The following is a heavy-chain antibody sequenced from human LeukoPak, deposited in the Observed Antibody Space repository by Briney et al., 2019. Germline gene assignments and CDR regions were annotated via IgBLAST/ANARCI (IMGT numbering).Heavy chain of an antibody. D-gene: IGHD2-21*01. J-gene: IGHJ6*03. CDR3: ARGLLGYYYYYMDV. V-gene: IGHV1-8*01. CDR2: MNPKTGTT. Sequence: ASVKVSCKASRSTFKTYDIHWVRQTRGQGLEWMAWMNPKTGTTGYATTFQGRISTTSNTSISTAYMELSSVRPEDTGIYYCARGLLGYYYYYMDVWGEGTTVTVSS. CDR1: RSTFKTYD.